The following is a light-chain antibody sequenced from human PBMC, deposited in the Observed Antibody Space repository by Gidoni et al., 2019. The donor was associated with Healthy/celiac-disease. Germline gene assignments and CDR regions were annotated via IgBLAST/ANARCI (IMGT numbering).Light chain of an antibody. J-gene: IGKJ3*01. CDR2: DAS. Sequence: EIVLTQSPATLSLSPGERATLSGRASQSVSSYLAWYQQKPGQAPRLLIYDASNRATGIPARFSGSGSGTDFTLTISSLEPEDFAVYYCQQRRNWPPEVTFGPGTKVDIK. CDR3: QQRRNWPPEVT. V-gene: IGKV3-11*01. CDR1: QSVSSY.